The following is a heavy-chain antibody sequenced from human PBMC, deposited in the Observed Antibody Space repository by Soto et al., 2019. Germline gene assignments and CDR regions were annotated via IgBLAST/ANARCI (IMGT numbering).Heavy chain of an antibody. CDR1: GFTFSSYW. CDR3: ARVYYSNLPYYFYSMDV. D-gene: IGHD4-4*01. J-gene: IGHJ6*02. Sequence: PGGSLRLSCAASGFTFSSYWMSWVRQAPGKGLEWVANIKQDGSEKYYVDSVKGRFTISRDNAKNSLYLQMNSLRAEDTAVYFCARVYYSNLPYYFYSMDVWGQGTTVTVSS. CDR2: IKQDGSEK. V-gene: IGHV3-7*01.